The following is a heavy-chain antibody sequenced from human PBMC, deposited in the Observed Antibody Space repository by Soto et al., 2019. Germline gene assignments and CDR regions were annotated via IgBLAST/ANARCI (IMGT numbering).Heavy chain of an antibody. Sequence: GASVKVSCKASGYTFTKYALHWVRQAPGQRLEWMGWINAGNGNTKYSQKFQGRVTITRDTSASTSYMQLSSLRSEDTAVYYCARGEGYCSGGTCYRWFDTWGQGTLVTVSS. CDR2: INAGNGNT. CDR1: GYTFTKYA. CDR3: ARGEGYCSGGTCYRWFDT. V-gene: IGHV1-3*01. J-gene: IGHJ5*02. D-gene: IGHD2-15*01.